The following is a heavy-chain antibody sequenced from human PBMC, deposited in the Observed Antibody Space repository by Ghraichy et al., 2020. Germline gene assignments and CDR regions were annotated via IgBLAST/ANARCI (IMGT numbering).Heavy chain of an antibody. V-gene: IGHV3-21*01. CDR1: GFTFSNYG. J-gene: IGHJ4*02. Sequence: GGSLRLSCAVSGFTFSNYGMNWVRQAPGKGLEWVSFIDSSGNYINYADSEKGRFTISRDNAKNSLYLQMNSLRTEDTAIYYCARGGVGTDYWGQGTLVTVSS. D-gene: IGHD2-8*02. CDR2: IDSSGNYI. CDR3: ARGGVGTDY.